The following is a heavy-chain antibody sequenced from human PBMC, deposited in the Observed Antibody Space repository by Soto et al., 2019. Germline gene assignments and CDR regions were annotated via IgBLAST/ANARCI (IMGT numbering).Heavy chain of an antibody. CDR3: ARGTSGSGSYYYGY. D-gene: IGHD3-10*01. Sequence: QVQLQQWGAGLLKPSETLSLTCAVYGGSFSGYYWSWIRHPPGKGLEWIGEINHSGSTNYNPSLKSRVTISVDTSKNQFSLKLSSVTAADTAVYYCARGTSGSGSYYYGYWGQGTLVTVSS. J-gene: IGHJ4*02. CDR2: INHSGST. V-gene: IGHV4-34*01. CDR1: GGSFSGYY.